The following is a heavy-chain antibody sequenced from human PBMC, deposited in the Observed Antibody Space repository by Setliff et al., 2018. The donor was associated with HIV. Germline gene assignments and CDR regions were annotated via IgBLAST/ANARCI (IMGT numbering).Heavy chain of an antibody. V-gene: IGHV4-39*07. CDR1: GGSINVNNYY. CDR2: IYYGGGT. Sequence: SETLSLTCTVSGGSINVNNYYWGWVRQPPGKGLDYIGTIYYGGGTYYNPSLESRVTISADTSKNQFSLKLTSVTAADTAVYYCARGDVWGGTTPNDALDMWGQGTTVTVSS. CDR3: ARGDVWGGTTPNDALDM. J-gene: IGHJ3*02. D-gene: IGHD3-16*01.